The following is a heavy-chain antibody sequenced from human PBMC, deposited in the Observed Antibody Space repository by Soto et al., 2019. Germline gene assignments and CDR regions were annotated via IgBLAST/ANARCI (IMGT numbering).Heavy chain of an antibody. CDR2: ISYDGSNK. J-gene: IGHJ6*02. Sequence: QVQLVESGGGVVQPGRSLRLSCAASGFTFSSYGMHWVRQAPGKWLAWVAVISYDGSNKYYADSVKGRFTISRDNCKNTLYLQMNSLRAEDTAVYYCAKGNGMDVWGQGTTVTVSS. V-gene: IGHV3-30*18. CDR1: GFTFSSYG. CDR3: AKGNGMDV.